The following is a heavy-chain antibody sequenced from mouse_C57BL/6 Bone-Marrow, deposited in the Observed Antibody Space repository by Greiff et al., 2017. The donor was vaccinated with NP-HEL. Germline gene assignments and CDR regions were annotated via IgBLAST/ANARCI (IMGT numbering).Heavy chain of an antibody. Sequence: EVQLQQSGPELVKPGASVKISCKASGYTFTDYYMNWVKQSHGKSLEWIGDINPNNGGTSYNQKFKGKATLTVDKSSSTAYMELRSLTSEDSAVYYCARSDGYYEDYWGQGTSVTVSS. V-gene: IGHV1-26*01. CDR2: INPNNGGT. CDR3: ARSDGYYEDY. J-gene: IGHJ4*01. D-gene: IGHD2-3*01. CDR1: GYTFTDYY.